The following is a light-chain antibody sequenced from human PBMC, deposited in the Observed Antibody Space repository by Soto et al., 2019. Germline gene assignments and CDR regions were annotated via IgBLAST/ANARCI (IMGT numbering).Light chain of an antibody. J-gene: IGLJ1*01. CDR3: SSYTSTSTYV. V-gene: IGLV2-14*01. CDR2: DVT. CDR1: SSDVGGYNY. Sequence: LTQPASVSGSPGQSITISCTGTSSDVGGYNYVSWYQQHPGKAPKLMIYDVTYRPSGVSNRFSGSKSGTTASLTLSGLQAEDEADYYCSSYTSTSTYVFGTGTKVTVL.